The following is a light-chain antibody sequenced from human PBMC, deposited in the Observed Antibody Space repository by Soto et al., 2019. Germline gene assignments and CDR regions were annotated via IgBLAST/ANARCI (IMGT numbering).Light chain of an antibody. CDR1: SSDVGGYNY. Sequence: QSVLTQPRSVSGSPGQSVTISCTGTSSDVGGYNYVSWYQQHPGKAPKLMIYDVSKRPSGVPDRFSGSKSGNTASLTISGLQAEDESDYHRCSYAGSYTLYVFGNGTKVTLL. V-gene: IGLV2-11*01. CDR3: CSYAGSYTLYV. J-gene: IGLJ1*01. CDR2: DVS.